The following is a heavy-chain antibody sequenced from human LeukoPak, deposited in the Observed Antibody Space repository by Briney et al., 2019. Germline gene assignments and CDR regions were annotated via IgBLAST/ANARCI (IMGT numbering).Heavy chain of an antibody. J-gene: IGHJ4*02. CDR1: GFTFSSYS. CDR3: ARDPYVPRSYYFDY. Sequence: GGSLRLSCAASGFTFSSYSMNWVRQAPGKGLEWVSYISSSSSTIYYADSVKGRFTISRDNAKNSLYLQMNSLRDEDTAVYYCARDPYVPRSYYFDYWGQGTLVTVSS. CDR2: ISSSSSTI. D-gene: IGHD2-15*01. V-gene: IGHV3-48*02.